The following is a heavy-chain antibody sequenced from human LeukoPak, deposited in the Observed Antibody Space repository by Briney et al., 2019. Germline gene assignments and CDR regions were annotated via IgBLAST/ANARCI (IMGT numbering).Heavy chain of an antibody. V-gene: IGHV3-21*01. D-gene: IGHD2-2*01. CDR3: ARDTVVPAAFDY. J-gene: IGHJ4*02. CDR1: GFTFSSYG. Sequence: PGGSLRLSCAASGFTFSSYGMNWVRQAPGKGLEWVSSISSSSSYIYYADSVKGRFTISRDNAKNSLYLQMNSLRAEDTAVYYCARDTVVPAAFDYWGQGTLVTVSS. CDR2: ISSSSSYI.